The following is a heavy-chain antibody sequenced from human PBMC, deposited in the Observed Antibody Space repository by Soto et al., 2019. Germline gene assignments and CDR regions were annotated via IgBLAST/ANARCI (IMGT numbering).Heavy chain of an antibody. J-gene: IGHJ6*02. CDR1: GFTFDDYA. CDR2: ISSNSGAI. Sequence: EVQLVESGGGLVQPGRSLRLSCAASGFTFDDYAMHWVRQAPGKGLEWVSGISSNSGAIGYADSVKGRFTISRDNAKNSLYLQMNTLRTEDTALYYCAKGHGYYYYYDMDVWGQGTTVTVSS. CDR3: AKGHGYYYYYDMDV. V-gene: IGHV3-9*01.